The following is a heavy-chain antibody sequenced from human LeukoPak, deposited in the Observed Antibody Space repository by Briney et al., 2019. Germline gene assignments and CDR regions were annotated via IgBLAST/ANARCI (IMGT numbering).Heavy chain of an antibody. D-gene: IGHD3-10*01. V-gene: IGHV1-2*02. CDR2: INPNSGGT. J-gene: IGHJ5*02. CDR3: ARYLYYYGSGSYSWFDP. CDR1: GYTFTGYY. Sequence: GASVKVSCKAPGYTFTGYYMHWVRQAPGQGLEWMGWINPNSGGTNYAQKFQGRVTMTRDTSISTAYMELSRLRSDDTAVYYCARYLYYYGSGSYSWFDPWGQGTLVTVSS.